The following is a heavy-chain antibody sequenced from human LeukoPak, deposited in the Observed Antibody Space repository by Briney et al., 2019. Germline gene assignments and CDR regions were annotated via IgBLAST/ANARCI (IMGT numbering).Heavy chain of an antibody. V-gene: IGHV4-39*07. CDR3: ARDRYGSGSEVDY. J-gene: IGHJ4*02. CDR2: VYHSGST. D-gene: IGHD3-10*01. Sequence: SETLSLTCTVSRGSISRNNYYWAWIRQPPGKGLEWIGSVYHSGSTYYNPSLRSRVTISVDTSKNQFSLKLSSVTAADTAVYYCARDRYGSGSEVDYWGQGTLVTVSS. CDR1: RGSISRNNYY.